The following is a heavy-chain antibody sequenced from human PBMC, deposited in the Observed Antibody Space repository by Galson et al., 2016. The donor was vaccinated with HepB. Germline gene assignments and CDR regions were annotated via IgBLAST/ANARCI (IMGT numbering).Heavy chain of an antibody. CDR2: VRDNGGT. D-gene: IGHD5-24*01. Sequence: SLRLSCAASGFKFSRFAMSWVRQAPEKGPEWVSGVRDNGGTFYADSVKGRFTISRDNSKNALYLQMNSLRAEDTAIYYCAKEMAEVGKPLFDYWGPGTQIIVSS. V-gene: IGHV3-23*01. J-gene: IGHJ4*02. CDR3: AKEMAEVGKPLFDY. CDR1: GFKFSRFA.